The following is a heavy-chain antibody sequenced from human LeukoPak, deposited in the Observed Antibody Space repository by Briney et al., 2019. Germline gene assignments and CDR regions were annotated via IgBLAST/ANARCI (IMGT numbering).Heavy chain of an antibody. Sequence: SETLSLTRTVSGGSICSHHWSWSPQPPGKGLEGIGYIYYSGSTNYNPSLTSRVTISVDLSKNQFSLKPSSVTAADTAGCVCARETANDAFDIWGQGTMVTVSA. J-gene: IGHJ3*02. V-gene: IGHV4-59*11. CDR2: IYYSGST. CDR1: GGSICSHH. CDR3: ARETANDAFDI.